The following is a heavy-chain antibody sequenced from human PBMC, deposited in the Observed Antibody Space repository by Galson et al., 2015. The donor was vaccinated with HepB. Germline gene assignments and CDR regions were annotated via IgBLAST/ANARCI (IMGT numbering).Heavy chain of an antibody. CDR2: IWYDGSNK. V-gene: IGHV3-33*01. CDR1: GFTFSSYG. CDR3: ARNYDSSGYRFDY. D-gene: IGHD3-22*01. Sequence: SLRLSCAASGFTFSSYGMHWVRQAPGKGLEWVAVIWYDGSNKYYADSVKGRFTISRDNSKNTLYPQMNSLRAEDTAVYYCARNYDSSGYRFDYWGQGTLVTVSS. J-gene: IGHJ4*02.